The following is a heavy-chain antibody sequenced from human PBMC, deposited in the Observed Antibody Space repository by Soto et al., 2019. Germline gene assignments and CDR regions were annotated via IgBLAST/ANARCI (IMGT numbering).Heavy chain of an antibody. J-gene: IGHJ6*02. Sequence: SETLSLTCTVSGGSISSGGYYWILIRQHPGKGLEWIGYIYYSGSTYYNPSLKSRVIILVDTSKNQFSLKLSSVTAADTAVYYCARGGYYYYYGMDVWGQGTTVTVSS. CDR1: GGSISSGGYY. CDR3: ARGGYYYYYGMDV. V-gene: IGHV4-31*03. CDR2: IYYSGST.